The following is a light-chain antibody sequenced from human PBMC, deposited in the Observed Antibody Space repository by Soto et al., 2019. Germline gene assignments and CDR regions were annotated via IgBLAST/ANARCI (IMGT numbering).Light chain of an antibody. CDR3: QHYGRSPHA. CDR2: GAS. CDR1: QSVSRSY. J-gene: IGKJ4*01. Sequence: EIALTQSPGTLSLSPGESATLSCRASQSVSRSYLGWYQQKPGQAPSLLIYGASSRATGIRDRFSGSESGTYFTLTNSRLESEDFAVYYCQHYGRSPHAFCGGTKGEIK. V-gene: IGKV3-20*01.